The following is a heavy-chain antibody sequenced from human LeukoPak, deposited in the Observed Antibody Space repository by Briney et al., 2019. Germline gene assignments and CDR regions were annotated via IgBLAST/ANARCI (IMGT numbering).Heavy chain of an antibody. CDR1: SGSFRTYY. CDR2: IFYNEGT. D-gene: IGHD2-2*01. CDR3: VKSNSRYQPWTLDI. Sequence: SETLSLTCTVSSGSFRTYYWSWVRQPPGKGLEWIGYIFYNEGTSYNPSLKSRVTISVDTSNNQLSLKVNSVTAADTAMYYCVKSNSRYQPWTLDIWGRGTMVTVSS. V-gene: IGHV4-59*01. J-gene: IGHJ3*02.